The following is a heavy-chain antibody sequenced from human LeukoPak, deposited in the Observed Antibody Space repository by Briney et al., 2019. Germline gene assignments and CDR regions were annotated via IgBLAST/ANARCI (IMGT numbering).Heavy chain of an antibody. CDR2: IYYSGST. CDR3: ARGVTGGWYGDFQH. D-gene: IGHD6-19*01. V-gene: IGHV4-59*01. J-gene: IGHJ1*01. Sequence: PSETLSLTCTVSGGSINTYFWSWIRQPPGKGPEWIGYIYYSGSTNYNPSLKSRVTISVDTSKNQFSLKLSSVTAADTAVYYCARGVTGGWYGDFQHWGQGTLVTVSS. CDR1: GGSINTYF.